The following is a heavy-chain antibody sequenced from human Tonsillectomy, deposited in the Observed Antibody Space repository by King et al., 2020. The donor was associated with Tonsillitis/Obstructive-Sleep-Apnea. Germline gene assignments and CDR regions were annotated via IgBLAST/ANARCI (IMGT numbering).Heavy chain of an antibody. Sequence: QLVQSGAEVKKPGASLKISCKGSGYSFTTYWIAWVRQMPGKGLEWMAIIYPGDSDTRYSPSFQGQVTISADKSISAAYLQWSSLKASDTAIYYCARRSVVVPAAFNAFDIWGQGTLVTVSS. D-gene: IGHD2-15*01. V-gene: IGHV5-51*01. CDR3: ARRSVVVPAAFNAFDI. J-gene: IGHJ3*02. CDR2: IYPGDSDT. CDR1: GYSFTTYW.